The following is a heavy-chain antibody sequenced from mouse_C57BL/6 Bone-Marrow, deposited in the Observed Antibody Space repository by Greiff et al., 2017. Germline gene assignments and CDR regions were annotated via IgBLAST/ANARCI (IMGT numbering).Heavy chain of an antibody. CDR2: IYPGGGYT. V-gene: IGHV1-63*01. J-gene: IGHJ1*03. D-gene: IGHD1-1*01. Sequence: VQLQQSGAELVRPGTSVKMSCKASGYTFTNYWLGWAKQRPGHGLVWFGDIYPGGGYTNYHEKFKGKATLTAAKSYSTAYMQFSSLTTEDSAIYYCARLRCTTVVDWYFDVWGTGTTVTVSS. CDR3: ARLRCTTVVDWYFDV. CDR1: GYTFTNYW.